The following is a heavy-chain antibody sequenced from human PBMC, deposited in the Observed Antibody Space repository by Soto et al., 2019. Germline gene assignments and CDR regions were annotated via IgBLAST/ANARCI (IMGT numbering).Heavy chain of an antibody. CDR2: ISSSGSTI. CDR3: ARRHEGAFDI. J-gene: IGHJ3*02. Sequence: EVQLVESGGGLVQPGGSLRLSCAASGLTFSSYSMNWVRQAPGKGLEWVSYISSSGSTIYYADSVKGRFTISRDNAKNSLYLQMNSLIDEDTAVYYCARRHEGAFDIWGQGTMVTVSS. CDR1: GLTFSSYS. V-gene: IGHV3-48*02.